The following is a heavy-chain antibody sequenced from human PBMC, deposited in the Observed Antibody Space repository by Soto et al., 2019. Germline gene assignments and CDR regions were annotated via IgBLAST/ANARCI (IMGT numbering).Heavy chain of an antibody. CDR3: ATTGPY. CDR2: IKQDGSEK. Sequence: GGSLRLSCAASGFTFSSYWMSWVRQAPGKGLEWVANIKQDGSEKYYADSVKGRFTISRDNSKNTVSLQMNSLRDKDSAAYYCATTGPYWGQGTRVTVSS. J-gene: IGHJ4*02. CDR1: GFTFSSYW. V-gene: IGHV3-7*01.